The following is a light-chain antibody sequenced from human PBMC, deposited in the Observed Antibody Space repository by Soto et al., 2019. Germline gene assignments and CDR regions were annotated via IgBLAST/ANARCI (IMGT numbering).Light chain of an antibody. Sequence: DIQMTQSPSSLSASVGDRVTITCRASESISNYLNWYQQTPGKAPKLLISAASSLQSGVTSRFSGSGPGTDCTLTISNLQPEAFATYYCQPSYSTPRTFGQGNKLEI. CDR2: AAS. V-gene: IGKV1-39*01. J-gene: IGKJ2*02. CDR1: ESISNY. CDR3: QPSYSTPRT.